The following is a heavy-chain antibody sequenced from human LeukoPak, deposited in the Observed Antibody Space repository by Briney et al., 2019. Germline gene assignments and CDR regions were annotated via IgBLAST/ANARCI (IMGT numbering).Heavy chain of an antibody. V-gene: IGHV3-53*01. Sequence: GRSLRLSCAASGFTVSSNYMSWVRQAPGKGLEWVSVIYSCGSTYYADSVKGRFTISRDNSKNTLSLQMNSLRAEDTAVYYCATRYFPGYWGQGTLVTVSS. J-gene: IGHJ4*02. D-gene: IGHD3-9*01. CDR1: GFTVSSNY. CDR2: IYSCGST. CDR3: ATRYFPGY.